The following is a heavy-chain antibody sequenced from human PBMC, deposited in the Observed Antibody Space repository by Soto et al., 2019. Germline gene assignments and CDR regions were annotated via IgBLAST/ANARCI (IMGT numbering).Heavy chain of an antibody. D-gene: IGHD6-19*01. J-gene: IGHJ4*02. V-gene: IGHV4-59*11. Sequence: SETLSLTCTVSGGFISGHYWIWIRQPPGEGMEWIGYIFYSGSTTYNNNPSLKSRVSISVDTSKNQFYLRLSSVTAADTAVYYCARVGSSGWSPDYWGQGTLVTVSS. CDR3: ARVGSSGWSPDY. CDR1: GGFISGHY. CDR2: IFYSGSTTY.